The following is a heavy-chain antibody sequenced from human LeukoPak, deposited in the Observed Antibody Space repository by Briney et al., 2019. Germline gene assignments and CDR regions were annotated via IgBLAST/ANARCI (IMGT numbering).Heavy chain of an antibody. CDR3: ARDSLLWFGELLQDYYYYMDV. CDR1: GFTLSSYW. CDR2: INSDGSST. J-gene: IGHJ6*03. D-gene: IGHD3-10*01. V-gene: IGHV3-74*01. Sequence: PGGSLRLSCAASGFTLSSYWMHWVRQAPGKGLVWVSRINSDGSSTSYADSVKGRFTISRDNAKNTLYLQMNSLGAEDTAVYYCARDSLLWFGELLQDYYYYMDVWGKGTTVTVSS.